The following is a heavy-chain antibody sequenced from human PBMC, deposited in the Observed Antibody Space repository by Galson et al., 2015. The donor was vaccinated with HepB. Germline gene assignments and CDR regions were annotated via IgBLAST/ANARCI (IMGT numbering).Heavy chain of an antibody. Sequence: SLRLSCAASGFTFSSYAMHWVRQAPGKGLEWVAVISYDGSNKYYADSVKGRFTISRDNSKNTLYLQMNSLRAEDTAVYYCARSSAAGDYDFWSGYAYGMDVWGQGTTVTVSS. V-gene: IGHV3-30-3*01. CDR2: ISYDGSNK. D-gene: IGHD3-3*01. J-gene: IGHJ6*02. CDR1: GFTFSSYA. CDR3: ARSSAAGDYDFWSGYAYGMDV.